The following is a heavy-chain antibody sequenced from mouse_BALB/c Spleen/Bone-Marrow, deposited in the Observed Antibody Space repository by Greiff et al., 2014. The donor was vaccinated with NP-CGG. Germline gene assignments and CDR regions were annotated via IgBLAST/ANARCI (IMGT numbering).Heavy chain of an antibody. D-gene: IGHD1-2*01. J-gene: IGHJ1*01. Sequence: EVKVEESGGGLVKPGGSLKLSCAASGFTFSDYYMYWVRQTPEKRLEWVATISDGGSYTYYPDSVKGRFTISRDNAKNNLYLQMSSLKSEDTAMYYCARVVTTATLYWYFDVWGAGTTVTVSS. CDR1: GFTFSDYY. CDR2: ISDGGSYT. CDR3: ARVVTTATLYWYFDV. V-gene: IGHV5-4*02.